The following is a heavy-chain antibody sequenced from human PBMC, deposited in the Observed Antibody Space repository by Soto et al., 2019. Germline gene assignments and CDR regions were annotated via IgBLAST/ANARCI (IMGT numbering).Heavy chain of an antibody. D-gene: IGHD3-22*01. CDR2: ISSSGGST. CDR3: AKYQPMTQPRPYFDY. Sequence: EVQLLESGGDLIQPGGSLRLSCAASGFTFSSYAMSWVRQAPGKGLGWVSAISSSGGSTFYADSVKGRFTISRDNSRNTPYLQMTSLRAEDTAIYYCAKYQPMTQPRPYFDYWGQGNLVTVSS. CDR1: GFTFSSYA. J-gene: IGHJ4*02. V-gene: IGHV3-23*01.